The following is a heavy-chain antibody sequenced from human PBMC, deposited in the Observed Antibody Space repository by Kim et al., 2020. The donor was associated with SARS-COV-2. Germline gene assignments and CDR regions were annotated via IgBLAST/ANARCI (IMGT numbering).Heavy chain of an antibody. CDR2: ISYDGSKK. Sequence: GGSLRLSCAASGFTFSSYGMHWVRQAPGKGLEWVAVISYDGSKKYYADSVKGRFTISRDNSKNTLYLQMNSLRAEDTAVYYCARVLGDWSPRSYLDYGMGVWGQGTTVTVSS. CDR1: GFTFSSYG. J-gene: IGHJ6*02. CDR3: ARVLGDWSPRSYLDYGMGV. D-gene: IGHD3-9*01. V-gene: IGHV3-33*05.